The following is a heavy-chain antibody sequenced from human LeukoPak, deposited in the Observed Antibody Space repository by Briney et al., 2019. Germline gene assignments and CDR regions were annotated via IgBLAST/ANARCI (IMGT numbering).Heavy chain of an antibody. CDR2: INHSGST. V-gene: IGHV4-34*01. CDR3: ARRRYFDWLLSKRGGYYFDH. D-gene: IGHD3-9*01. CDR1: GGSFSGYY. Sequence: ASETLSLTCAVYGGSFSGYYWSWIRQPPGKGLEWIGEINHSGSTIYNPYLKNRVTISVDTSKNQLPLKLSSVTAADKAVYYYARRRYFDWLLSKRGGYYFDHWGQGTLVTVSS. J-gene: IGHJ4*02.